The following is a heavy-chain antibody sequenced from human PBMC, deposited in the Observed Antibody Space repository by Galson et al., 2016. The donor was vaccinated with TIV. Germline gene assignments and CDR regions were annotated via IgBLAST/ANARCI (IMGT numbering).Heavy chain of an antibody. Sequence: SVKVSCKASGGTLSSYAISWVRQAPGQGLEWMGGIMPILGIKNYAQKFQGRVTIIADESTSTVSMELSSLRSEDTAVYYCASSASSGWHVAFDYWVQGTLVTVSS. V-gene: IGHV1-69*10. D-gene: IGHD6-19*01. CDR1: GGTLSSYA. CDR3: ASSASSGWHVAFDY. CDR2: IMPILGIK. J-gene: IGHJ4*02.